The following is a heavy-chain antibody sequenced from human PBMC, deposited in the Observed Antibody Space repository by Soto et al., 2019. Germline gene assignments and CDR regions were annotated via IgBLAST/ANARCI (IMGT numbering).Heavy chain of an antibody. J-gene: IGHJ6*03. Sequence: QLQLQESGPGLVKPSETLSLTCTVSGGSISSSSYYWGWIRQLPGKGLEWIGSIYYSGSTYYNPSHMCPVPMTVDKAQTQLSLKLSSVNAADTAVYYCARRRFGELLSDYYMDVWGRGTTVTVSS. V-gene: IGHV4-39*01. CDR1: GGSISSSSYY. CDR3: ARRRFGELLSDYYMDV. D-gene: IGHD3-10*01. CDR2: IYYSGST.